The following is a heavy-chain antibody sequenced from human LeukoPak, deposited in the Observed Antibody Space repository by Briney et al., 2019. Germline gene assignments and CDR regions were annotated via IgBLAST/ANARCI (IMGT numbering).Heavy chain of an antibody. V-gene: IGHV4-59*01. Sequence: PETLSLTCTVPGGSISYYYWSWVRQSQGKGLGWVGYVYYSGTTNYNPSLKSRVTISVDTSKNQFSLQLRSVTAADTAVYYCAREDPQTRVPEGMDVWGQGTTVTVSS. D-gene: IGHD4/OR15-4a*01. CDR2: VYYSGTT. CDR1: GGSISYYY. CDR3: AREDPQTRVPEGMDV. J-gene: IGHJ6*02.